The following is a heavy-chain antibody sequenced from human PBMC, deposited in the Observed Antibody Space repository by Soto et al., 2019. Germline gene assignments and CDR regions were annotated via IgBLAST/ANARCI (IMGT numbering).Heavy chain of an antibody. CDR2: ISYDGSNK. CDR1: GFTFSRYA. CDR3: ARDSQDYDFWSGYYTSIDY. J-gene: IGHJ4*02. D-gene: IGHD3-3*01. Sequence: QVQLVESGGGVVQPGRSLRLSCAASGFTFSRYAMNWVRQAPGKGLEWVAVISYDGSNKYYADSVKGRFTISRDNSKNTLYLQMNSLRAEDTAVYYCARDSQDYDFWSGYYTSIDYWGQGTLVTVSS. V-gene: IGHV3-30-3*01.